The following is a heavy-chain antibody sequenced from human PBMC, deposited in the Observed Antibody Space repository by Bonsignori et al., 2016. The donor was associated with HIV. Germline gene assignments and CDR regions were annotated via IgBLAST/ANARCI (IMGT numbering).Heavy chain of an antibody. CDR3: ARVSSSGYHWGRALDI. Sequence: VRQAPGKGLEWVSYISNSGSTIYYADSVKGRFTISRDNAKSSLYLQMNSLRAEDTAVYYCARVSSSGYHWGRALDIWGQGTMVTVSS. CDR2: ISNSGSTI. V-gene: IGHV3-48*03. J-gene: IGHJ3*02. D-gene: IGHD3-22*01.